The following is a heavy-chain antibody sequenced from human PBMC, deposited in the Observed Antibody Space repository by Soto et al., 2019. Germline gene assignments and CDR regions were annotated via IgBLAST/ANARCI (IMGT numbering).Heavy chain of an antibody. V-gene: IGHV3-30-3*01. D-gene: IGHD6-6*01. Sequence: AGGSLRLSCAASGFTFSSYAMHWVRQAPGKGLEWVAVISYDGSNKYYADSVKGRFTISRDNSKNTLYLQMNSLRAEDTAVYYCARGGSSSPYYYYYYGMDVWGQGTTVTVSS. J-gene: IGHJ6*02. CDR1: GFTFSSYA. CDR2: ISYDGSNK. CDR3: ARGGSSSPYYYYYYGMDV.